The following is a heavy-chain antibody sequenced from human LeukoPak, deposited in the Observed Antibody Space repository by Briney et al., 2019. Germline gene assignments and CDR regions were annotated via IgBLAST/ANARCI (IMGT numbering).Heavy chain of an antibody. V-gene: IGHV3-23*01. D-gene: IGHD4-23*01. CDR1: GFTFSSYA. CDR3: AKDPNGDYVGAFDF. CDR2: ISSSGDTV. J-gene: IGHJ3*01. Sequence: GGTLRLSCAASGFTFSSYAMSWVRQAPGRGLEWVSLISSSGDTVHYSDSVKGRFTISRDNSKRTLYLQMNSLRVEDTAMYYCAKDPNGDYVGAFDFWGQGTLVSVSS.